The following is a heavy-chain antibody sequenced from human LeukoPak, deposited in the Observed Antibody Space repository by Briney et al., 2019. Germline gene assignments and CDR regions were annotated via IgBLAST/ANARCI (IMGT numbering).Heavy chain of an antibody. Sequence: PGGSLRLSCAASGFTFSSYAMSWVRQAPGKGLEWVSAISGSGGSTYYADPVKGRFTISRDNSKNTLYLQMNSLRAEDTAVYYCAKAVPDDYGGNSHYYYYYMDVRGKGTTVTVSS. D-gene: IGHD4-23*01. V-gene: IGHV3-23*01. CDR3: AKAVPDDYGGNSHYYYYYMDV. CDR2: ISGSGGST. J-gene: IGHJ6*03. CDR1: GFTFSSYA.